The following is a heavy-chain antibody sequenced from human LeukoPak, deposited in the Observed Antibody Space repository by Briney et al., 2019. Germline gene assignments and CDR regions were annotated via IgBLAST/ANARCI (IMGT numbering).Heavy chain of an antibody. Sequence: GGSLRLSCAASGFTFSSYWMHWVRQAPGKGLVWVSRINSDVSSTSYADSVKGRFTISRDNAKNTLYVQMNSLRAEDTAVYYCARESSVGAHKAFDYWGQGTLVTVSS. J-gene: IGHJ4*02. CDR3: ARESSVGAHKAFDY. CDR1: GFTFSSYW. CDR2: INSDVSST. V-gene: IGHV3-74*01. D-gene: IGHD1-26*01.